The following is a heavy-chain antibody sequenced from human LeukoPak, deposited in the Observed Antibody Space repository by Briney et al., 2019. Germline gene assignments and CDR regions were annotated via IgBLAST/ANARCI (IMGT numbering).Heavy chain of an antibody. D-gene: IGHD6-19*01. Sequence: ASVKVSCKVSGYTLTELSMHWVRQAPGKGLEWMGGFDPEDGETIYAQKFQGRVTMTEDTSTDTAYMVLSRLRSDDTAVYYCASGRLGIAVAGPDYWGQGTLVTVSS. CDR2: FDPEDGET. CDR3: ASGRLGIAVAGPDY. J-gene: IGHJ4*02. CDR1: GYTLTELS. V-gene: IGHV1-24*01.